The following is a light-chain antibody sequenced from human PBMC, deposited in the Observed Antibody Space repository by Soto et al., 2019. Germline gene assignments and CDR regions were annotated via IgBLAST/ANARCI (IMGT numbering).Light chain of an antibody. CDR1: SGHINYA. Sequence: QPVLTQSPSASASLGASVKLTCTLSSGHINYAIAWHQQQPEKGPRYLMKLNSDGSHSKGDGIPDRFSGSSSGAERYLTISRLQSEDEADYYCQTWGTGIWVFGGGTKLTVL. J-gene: IGLJ3*02. V-gene: IGLV4-69*01. CDR2: LNSDGSH. CDR3: QTWGTGIWV.